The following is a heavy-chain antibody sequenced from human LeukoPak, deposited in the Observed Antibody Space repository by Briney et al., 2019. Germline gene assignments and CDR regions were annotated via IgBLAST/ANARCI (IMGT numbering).Heavy chain of an antibody. D-gene: IGHD3-22*01. CDR1: GFTFSSYA. V-gene: IGHV3-23*01. Sequence: GGSPRLSCAASGFTFSSYAMSWVRQAPGKGLEWVSAISGSGGSTYYADSVKGRFTISRDNSKNTLYLQMNSLRAEDTAVYYCAKDSNPYYYDSSGPIDYWGQGTLVTVSS. J-gene: IGHJ4*02. CDR2: ISGSGGST. CDR3: AKDSNPYYYDSSGPIDY.